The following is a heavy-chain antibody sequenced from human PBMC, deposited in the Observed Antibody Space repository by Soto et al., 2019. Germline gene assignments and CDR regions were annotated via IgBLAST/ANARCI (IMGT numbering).Heavy chain of an antibody. V-gene: IGHV3-23*01. CDR3: AKGPLYGDYVSG. J-gene: IGHJ4*02. D-gene: IGHD4-17*01. CDR1: GFTFSSYA. CDR2: ISGSGGTT. Sequence: EVQLLESGGGLVQPGGSLRLSCAASGFTFSSYAMSWVRQAPGKGLDWVSTISGSGGTTYYADSVKGRFTISRDNSKNTLYLQMNSLRAEDTAVYYCAKGPLYGDYVSGWGQGTLVTVSS.